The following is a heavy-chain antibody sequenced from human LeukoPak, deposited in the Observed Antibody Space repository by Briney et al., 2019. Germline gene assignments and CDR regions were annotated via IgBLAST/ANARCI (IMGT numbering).Heavy chain of an antibody. D-gene: IGHD3-10*01. V-gene: IGHV4-4*02. J-gene: IGHJ4*02. Sequence: PSETLSLTCTVSGGSISSSNWWSWVRQPPGKGLEWIGEIYHGGTTNYNPSLKSRVTISVDKSKNQFSLNLTSVTAADTAVYYCATNSGSGSYFDYWGQGTLVTVSS. CDR1: GGSISSSNW. CDR2: IYHGGTT. CDR3: ATNSGSGSYFDY.